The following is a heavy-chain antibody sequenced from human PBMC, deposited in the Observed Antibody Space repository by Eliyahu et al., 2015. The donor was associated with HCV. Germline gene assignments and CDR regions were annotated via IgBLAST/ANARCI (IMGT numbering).Heavy chain of an antibody. D-gene: IGHD1/OR15-1a*01. CDR2: ISSSSDLI. CDR1: GFPFSSYS. CDR3: ALHAGKSDWNNVYDY. J-gene: IGHJ4*02. Sequence: EVQLVESGGGLVKPGGSLRISCVVSGFPFSSYSINWVRQAPGKGLEWVSSISSSSDLIYYTDSVRGRFTISRDNAKNSLFLQMDSLRAEDTALYYCALHAGKSDWNNVYDYWGQGTLVTVSS. V-gene: IGHV3-21*06.